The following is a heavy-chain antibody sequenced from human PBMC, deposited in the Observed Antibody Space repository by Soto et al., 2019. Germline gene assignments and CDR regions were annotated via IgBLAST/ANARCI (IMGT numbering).Heavy chain of an antibody. V-gene: IGHV3-23*01. J-gene: IGHJ4*02. CDR1: GFTFGSRA. CDR2: ITDTGGDT. CDR3: AGGSKDSYPGSRIFDF. Sequence: EVQLLESGGDLVQPGGSLRLSCVASGFTFGSRAMSWVRQSPGEGLEWVSTITDTGGDTKYADSVRGRFTISRDNSKNTLYLQMSSLRAEDSAVYYCAGGSKDSYPGSRIFDFWGRGTLVTVSS. D-gene: IGHD3-10*01.